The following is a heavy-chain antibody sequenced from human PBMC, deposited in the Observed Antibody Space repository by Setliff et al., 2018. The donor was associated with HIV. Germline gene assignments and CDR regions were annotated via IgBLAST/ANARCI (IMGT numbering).Heavy chain of an antibody. CDR1: GFTFSTYP. Sequence: GGSLRLSCAASGFTFSTYPMSWVRQAPGKGLEWVSAISGSGGNTSYADSVKGRFTISRDNSKNTLYLQMNSLRAEDTALYYCARDYGSGSRLGYGMDVWGQGTTVTVSS. J-gene: IGHJ6*02. CDR2: ISGSGGNT. CDR3: ARDYGSGSRLGYGMDV. V-gene: IGHV3-23*01. D-gene: IGHD3-10*01.